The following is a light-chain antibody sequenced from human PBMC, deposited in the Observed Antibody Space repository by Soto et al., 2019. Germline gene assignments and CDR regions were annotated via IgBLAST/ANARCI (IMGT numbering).Light chain of an antibody. CDR3: GSSTSSNTLEMV. Sequence: QSALTQPASVSGSPGQSITISCTGTSSYVGVYYYVSWFQQHPGKAPKLMIYDVTKRPSGVSNRFSGSMSGNTASLTISGRQAEDEAHYYCGSSTSSNTLEMVFGGGTKLTVL. CDR2: DVT. V-gene: IGLV2-14*03. CDR1: SSYVGVYYY. J-gene: IGLJ2*01.